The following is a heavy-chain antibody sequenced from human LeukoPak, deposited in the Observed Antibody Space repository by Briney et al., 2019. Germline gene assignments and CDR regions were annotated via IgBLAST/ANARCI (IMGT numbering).Heavy chain of an antibody. J-gene: IGHJ4*02. CDR3: VRDAGHIWYGRFDY. CDR1: GFSFSSYS. Sequence: GGSLRLSCAASGFSFSSYSMNWVRQAPGKGLEWVSSISSASGYIYYADSLEGRFTISRDNAKNSLSLQMNSLRAEDTAVYYCVRDAGHIWYGRFDYWGQGALVTVSS. D-gene: IGHD3-10*01. CDR2: ISSASGYI. V-gene: IGHV3-21*01.